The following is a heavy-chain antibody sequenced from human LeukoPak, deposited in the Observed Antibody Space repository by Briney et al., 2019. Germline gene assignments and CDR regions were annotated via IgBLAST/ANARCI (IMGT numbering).Heavy chain of an antibody. CDR2: ISAYTGNT. CDR1: GYTFASYG. J-gene: IGHJ4*02. Sequence: GASVKVSCKASGYTFASYGISWARQAPGQGLEWMGWISAYTGNTNYAQKFQGRVTMTTDTSTSTAYMELRSLRSDDTAVYYCARGHYYYDSSAPDYWGQGTLVTVSS. D-gene: IGHD3-22*01. V-gene: IGHV1-18*01. CDR3: ARGHYYYDSSAPDY.